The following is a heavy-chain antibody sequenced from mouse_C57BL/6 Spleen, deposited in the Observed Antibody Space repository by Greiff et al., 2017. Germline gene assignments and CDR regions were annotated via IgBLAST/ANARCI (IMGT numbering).Heavy chain of an antibody. Sequence: VQLQQSGPELVKPGASVKISCKASGYTFTDYYMNWVKQSHGKSLEWIGDINPNNGGTSYNQKFKGKATLTVDKSSSTAYMELRSLTSEDSAVYYCAREGYDYNFDYWGQGTTLTVSS. J-gene: IGHJ2*01. CDR2: INPNNGGT. V-gene: IGHV1-26*01. CDR3: AREGYDYNFDY. D-gene: IGHD2-4*01. CDR1: GYTFTDYY.